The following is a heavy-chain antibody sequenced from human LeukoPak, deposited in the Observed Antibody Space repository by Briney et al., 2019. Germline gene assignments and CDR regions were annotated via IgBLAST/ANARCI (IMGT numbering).Heavy chain of an antibody. CDR3: ARRREYRWYGSVLWFDP. D-gene: IGHD3-10*01. Sequence: ASVKVSCKASGYTFTGYYMHWVRQAPGQGLEWMGWINPNSGGTNYAQKFQGRVTMTRDTSISTAYMELSRLRSDDTAVYYCARRREYRWYGSVLWFDPWGQGTLVTVSS. V-gene: IGHV1-2*02. CDR2: INPNSGGT. CDR1: GYTFTGYY. J-gene: IGHJ5*02.